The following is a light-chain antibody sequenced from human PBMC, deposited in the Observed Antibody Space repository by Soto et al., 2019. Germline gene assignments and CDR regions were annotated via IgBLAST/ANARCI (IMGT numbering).Light chain of an antibody. Sequence: EIVMTQSPGTLSVSPGERATLSCGASQSVSDSLAWYQQTPGQAPRLLIYGASTRATGIPARFSGSGSGTEFTLTISSLQSEDFGVYYCRQSKNWPPITFGQGTRLDIK. V-gene: IGKV3D-15*01. CDR2: GAS. J-gene: IGKJ5*01. CDR3: RQSKNWPPIT. CDR1: QSVSDS.